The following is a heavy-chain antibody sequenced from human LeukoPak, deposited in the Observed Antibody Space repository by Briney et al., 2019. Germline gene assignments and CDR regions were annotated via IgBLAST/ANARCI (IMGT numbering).Heavy chain of an antibody. V-gene: IGHV4-34*01. D-gene: IGHD3-9*01. CDR1: GGSFSGYY. J-gene: IGHJ4*02. CDR2: ISHSGST. Sequence: SETLSLTCAVHGGSFSGYYWTWIPQPPGKGLEWIGEISHSGSTNYNPSLKSRVTVSVGTSKNQFSLKLNSVTAADTAVYYCARLRMYYDILTGYEIDYWGQGTLVTVSS. CDR3: ARLRMYYDILTGYEIDY.